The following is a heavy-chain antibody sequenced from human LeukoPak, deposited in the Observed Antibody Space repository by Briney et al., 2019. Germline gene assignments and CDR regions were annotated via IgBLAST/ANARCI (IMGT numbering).Heavy chain of an antibody. V-gene: IGHV5-51*01. CDR3: ARLSYDSSDFHYMDV. CDR1: GYNFATYW. D-gene: IGHD3-22*01. J-gene: IGHJ6*03. Sequence: GESLKISCKVSGYNFATYWIAWVRQLPGKGLEWMGIIYPGDSDTRYSPSFQGQVTISADKSISTAFLQWSSLKASDTAMYYCARLSYDSSDFHYMDVWGKGTTVTISS. CDR2: IYPGDSDT.